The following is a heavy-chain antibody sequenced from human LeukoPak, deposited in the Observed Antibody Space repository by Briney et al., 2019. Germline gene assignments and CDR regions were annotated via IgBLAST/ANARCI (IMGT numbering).Heavy chain of an antibody. V-gene: IGHV3-48*03. CDR3: VRGGGGDSAFDY. D-gene: IGHD2-21*02. J-gene: IGHJ4*02. CDR2: ISTSGTTI. Sequence: GGSLRLSCAASGFPFSSYEMTWIRQAPGKGLEWVSYISTSGTTIYYADSVKGRSTISRGNAKNSLFLQMNSLRAEDTAVYYCVRGGGGDSAFDYWGQGTLVTVSS. CDR1: GFPFSSYE.